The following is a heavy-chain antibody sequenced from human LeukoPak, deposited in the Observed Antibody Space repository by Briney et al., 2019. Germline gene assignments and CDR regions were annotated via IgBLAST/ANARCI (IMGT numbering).Heavy chain of an antibody. V-gene: IGHV4-59*08. CDR2: IYYSGST. CDR3: ARHLNNCGDDCYIFDY. Sequence: SETLSLTCTVSGDSISSYYWSWIRQPPGKGLEWIGCIYYSGSTNYNPSLKSRVTISVDTSKNQFSLRVSSVTAADTAVYYCARHLNNCGDDCYIFDYWGQGTLVTVSS. CDR1: GDSISSYY. D-gene: IGHD2-21*01. J-gene: IGHJ4*02.